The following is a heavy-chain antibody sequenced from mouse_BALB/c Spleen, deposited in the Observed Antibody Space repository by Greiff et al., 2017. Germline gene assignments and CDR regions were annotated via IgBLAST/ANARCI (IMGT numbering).Heavy chain of an antibody. CDR1: GFNIKDTY. CDR2: IDPANGNT. V-gene: IGHV14-3*02. J-gene: IGHJ1*01. CDR3: AHYYGSSYGYFDV. D-gene: IGHD1-1*01. Sequence: VQLQQSGAELVKPGASVKLSCTASGFNIKDTYMHWVKQRPEQGLEWIGRIDPANGNTKYDPKFQGKATITADTSSNTAYLQLSSLTSEDTAVYYCAHYYGSSYGYFDVWGAGTTVTVSS.